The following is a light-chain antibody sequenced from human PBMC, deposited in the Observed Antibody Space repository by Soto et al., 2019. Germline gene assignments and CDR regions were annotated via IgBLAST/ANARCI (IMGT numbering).Light chain of an antibody. CDR1: QTISSW. V-gene: IGKV1-5*03. CDR2: KAS. CDR3: QQYNNWPPIT. J-gene: IGKJ5*01. Sequence: DIQMTHSPSTLSVSVLDIVTITFRASQTISSWLAWYQQKPGKAPKLLIYKASTLKSGVPSRFSGSGSGTEFTLTISSLQPEDFAVYYCQQYNNWPPITFGQGTRLEIK.